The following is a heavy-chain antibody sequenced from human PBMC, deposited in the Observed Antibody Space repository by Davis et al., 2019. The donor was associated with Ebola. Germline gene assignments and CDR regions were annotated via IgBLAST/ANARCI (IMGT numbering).Heavy chain of an antibody. CDR1: GFTFSNYF. V-gene: IGHV3-7*01. D-gene: IGHD3-22*01. CDR2: EK. CDR3: ARGWLGYYYGMDV. J-gene: IGHJ6*02. Sequence: GGSLRLSCAASGFTFSNYFMSWVRQAPGKGLEWVANEKYYVDSVRGRFTISRDNAKNSLYLQMNSLRVEDTAVYYCARGWLGYYYGMDVWGQGTTVTVSS.